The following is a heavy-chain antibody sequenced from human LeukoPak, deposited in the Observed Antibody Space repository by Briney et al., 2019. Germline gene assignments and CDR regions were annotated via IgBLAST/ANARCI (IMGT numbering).Heavy chain of an antibody. CDR2: IRYDGSNK. Sequence: GGSLRLSCAASGFTFSSYGMHWVRQAPGKGLEWVAFIRYDGSNKYYADSVKGRFTISRDNSKNTLYLQMNSLRAEDTAVYYCAKDPLWFGKPLDYWGQGTLVTVSS. CDR1: GFTFSSYG. J-gene: IGHJ4*02. D-gene: IGHD3-10*01. V-gene: IGHV3-30*02. CDR3: AKDPLWFGKPLDY.